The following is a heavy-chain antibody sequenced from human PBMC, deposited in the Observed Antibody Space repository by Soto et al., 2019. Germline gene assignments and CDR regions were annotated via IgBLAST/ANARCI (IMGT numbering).Heavy chain of an antibody. Sequence: SETLSLTCTVSGGSISSNIYYWAWIRQPPGKGLEWIGSIYYTGSTYYNPSLKSRVTIAMDMSKNQFSLQLSSVTAADTAVFYCARHTHTYCAGVSCWSVWGQGTLVTVSS. CDR3: ARHTHTYCAGVSCWSV. D-gene: IGHD2-15*01. J-gene: IGHJ4*01. CDR1: GGSISSNIYY. CDR2: IYYTGST. V-gene: IGHV4-39*01.